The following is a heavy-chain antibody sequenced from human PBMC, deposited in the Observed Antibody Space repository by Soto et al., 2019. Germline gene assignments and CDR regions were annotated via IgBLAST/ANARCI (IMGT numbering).Heavy chain of an antibody. CDR2: IWYDGSNK. CDR3: ARELISGYSRRGYFDY. J-gene: IGHJ4*02. Sequence: QVQLVESGGGVVQPGRSLRLSCAASGFTFSSYGMHWVRQAPGKGLEWVAVIWYDGSNKYYADSVKGRFTISRDNSKNTLYLQMNSLRSEDTAVYYCARELISGYSRRGYFDYWGQGTLVTVSS. D-gene: IGHD6-13*01. CDR1: GFTFSSYG. V-gene: IGHV3-33*01.